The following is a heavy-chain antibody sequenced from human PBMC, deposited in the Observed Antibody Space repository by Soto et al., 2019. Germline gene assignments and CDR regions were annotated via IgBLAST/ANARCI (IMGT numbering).Heavy chain of an antibody. CDR2: IRNKANNYAT. CDR1: GFTFSASA. J-gene: IGHJ4*02. CDR3: TYYDRSGSIDS. Sequence: GGSLRLSCVVSGFTFSASAMHWVRQASGKGLEWVGRIRNKANNYATTYAASVKGRFTASRDDSKNTAYLQMNSLKTEDTAVYYCTYYDRSGSIDSWGQGTLVTVSS. V-gene: IGHV3-73*01. D-gene: IGHD3-22*01.